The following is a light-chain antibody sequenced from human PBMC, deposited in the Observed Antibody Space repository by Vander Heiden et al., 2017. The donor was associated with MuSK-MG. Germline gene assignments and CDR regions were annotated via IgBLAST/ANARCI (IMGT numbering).Light chain of an antibody. CDR1: QSVSSN. V-gene: IGKV3D-15*01. CDR3: QQYNNWPSLT. CDR2: GAS. Sequence: EIVMTQSPATLSVSPGERATLSCRASQSVSSNLAWYQQKPGQAPRLLIYGASTRATVIPARFSGSRSGTEFTLTISSLQSEDSAVYYCQQYNNWPSLTFGGRTKVEIK. J-gene: IGKJ4*01.